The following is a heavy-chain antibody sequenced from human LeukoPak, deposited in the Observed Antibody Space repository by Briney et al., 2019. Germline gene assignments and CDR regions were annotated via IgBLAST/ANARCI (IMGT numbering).Heavy chain of an antibody. CDR3: ARDRRERGFDY. V-gene: IGHV3-66*01. D-gene: IGHD1-26*01. Sequence: GGSLRLSCAASGFTVSSNYMSWVRQAPGKGLEWVSVIYSGGSTYYADSVKGRFTISRDNSKNTLCLQMNSLRAEDTAVYYCARDRRERGFDYWGQGTLVTVSS. J-gene: IGHJ4*02. CDR2: IYSGGST. CDR1: GFTVSSNY.